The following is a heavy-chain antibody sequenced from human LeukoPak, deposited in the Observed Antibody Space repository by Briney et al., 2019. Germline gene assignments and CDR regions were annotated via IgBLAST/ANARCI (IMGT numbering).Heavy chain of an antibody. CDR1: GHTFTSYY. V-gene: IGHV1-46*01. CDR3: ARFRWETMVRVSHNWFDP. CDR2: INPSGGST. D-gene: IGHD3-10*01. Sequence: ASVKVSCKASGHTFTSYYMHWVRQAPGQGLEWMGIINPSGGSTSYARKFQGRVTMTRDTSTSTVYMELSSLRSEDTAVYYCARFRWETMVRVSHNWFDPWGQGTLVTVSS. J-gene: IGHJ5*02.